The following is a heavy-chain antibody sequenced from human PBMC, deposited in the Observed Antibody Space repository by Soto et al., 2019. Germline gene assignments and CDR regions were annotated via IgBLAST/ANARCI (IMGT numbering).Heavy chain of an antibody. CDR3: AKTTPTVTTFDYGMDV. Sequence: EVQLLESGGGLVQPGGSLRLSCAASGFTFSSYAMSWVRQAPGKGLEWVSAISGSGGSTYYADSVKGRFTISRDNSKNTLYLQMNSLRAEDTAVYYCAKTTPTVTTFDYGMDVWGQWTTVTVSS. V-gene: IGHV3-23*01. D-gene: IGHD4-17*01. J-gene: IGHJ6*02. CDR1: GFTFSSYA. CDR2: ISGSGGST.